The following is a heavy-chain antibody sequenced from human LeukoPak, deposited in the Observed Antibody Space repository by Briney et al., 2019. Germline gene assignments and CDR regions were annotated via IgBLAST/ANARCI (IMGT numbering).Heavy chain of an antibody. Sequence: GGSLRLSCAASGFTFDDYGMSWVRQAPGKGLEWVSSISVRSNYRYYADSVRGRFTISRDDARDSLFLQMNSLRAEDTAVYFCVRLRRNSDRSGYYYYYDYWGQGTLVTVSS. D-gene: IGHD3-22*01. V-gene: IGHV3-21*01. CDR2: ISVRSNYR. CDR1: GFTFDDYG. CDR3: VRLRRNSDRSGYYYYYDY. J-gene: IGHJ4*02.